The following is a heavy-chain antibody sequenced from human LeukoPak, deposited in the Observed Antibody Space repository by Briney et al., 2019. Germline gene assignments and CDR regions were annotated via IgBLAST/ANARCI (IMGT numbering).Heavy chain of an antibody. CDR3: ARDGVAGATVWDY. Sequence: GSLRLSCAASGFTFSHYWMTWVRQTPGKGLEWVANIKQDGSEKLYVDSVKGRFTISRDNAKNSLYLQMNSLRAEDTAVYYCARDGVAGATVWDYWGQGTLVTVSS. J-gene: IGHJ4*02. CDR2: IKQDGSEK. D-gene: IGHD1-26*01. CDR1: GFTFSHYW. V-gene: IGHV3-7*01.